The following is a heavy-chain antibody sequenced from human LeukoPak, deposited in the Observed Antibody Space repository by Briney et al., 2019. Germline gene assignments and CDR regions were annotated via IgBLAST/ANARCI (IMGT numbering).Heavy chain of an antibody. V-gene: IGHV4-38-2*02. CDR3: ARGISSSYVFDMDV. Sequence: SETLSLTCTVSGYSISSGYYWGWIRQPPGKGLEWIGSIYHSGSTYYNPSLKSRVTISVDTSKNQFSLKLSSVTAADTAVYYCARGISSSYVFDMDVWGKGSTVTVSS. D-gene: IGHD5-12*01. CDR1: GYSISSGYY. CDR2: IYHSGST. J-gene: IGHJ6*03.